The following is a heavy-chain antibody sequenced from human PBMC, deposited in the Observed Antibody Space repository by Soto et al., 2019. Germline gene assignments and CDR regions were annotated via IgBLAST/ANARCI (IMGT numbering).Heavy chain of an antibody. CDR2: ISAYNGNT. V-gene: IGHV1-18*01. J-gene: IGHJ4*02. D-gene: IGHD6-13*01. CDR3: ASISEHIAAAGNRFDY. CDR1: GYTFTSYG. Sequence: ASVKVSCKASGYTFTSYGISWVRQAPGQGLEWMGWISAYNGNTNYAQKLQGRVTMTTDTSTSTAYMELRSLRSDDTAVYYCASISEHIAAAGNRFDYWGQGTLVTVSS.